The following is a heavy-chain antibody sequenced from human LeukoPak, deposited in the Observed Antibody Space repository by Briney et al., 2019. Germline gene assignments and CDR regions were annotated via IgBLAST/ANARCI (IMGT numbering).Heavy chain of an antibody. D-gene: IGHD3-16*01. CDR1: GFTFGDYA. CDR3: TPTYYNHVWAFDI. J-gene: IGHJ3*02. CDR2: IRRKAYGGTT. V-gene: IGHV3-49*04. Sequence: GGSLRLSCAASGFTFGDYAMSWVRQAPGKGLEWVGFIRRKAYGGTTEYAASVKGRFTISRDDSKSIAYLQMNSLKTEDTAVYYCTPTYYNHVWAFDIWGQGTMVTVSS.